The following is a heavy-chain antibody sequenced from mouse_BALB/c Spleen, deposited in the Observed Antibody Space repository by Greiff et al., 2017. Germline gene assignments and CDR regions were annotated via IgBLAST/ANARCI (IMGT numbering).Heavy chain of an antibody. CDR2: IDPSDSYT. CDR1: GYTFTSYW. V-gene: IGHV1-69*02. Sequence: QVQLKQPGAELVKPGASVKLSCKASGYTFTSYWMHWVKQRPGQGLEWIGEIDPSDSYTNYNQKFKGKATLTVDKSSSTAYMQLSSLTSEDSAVYYCASSYYGSIYVSFDYWGQGTTLTVSS. D-gene: IGHD1-1*01. J-gene: IGHJ2*01. CDR3: ASSYYGSIYVSFDY.